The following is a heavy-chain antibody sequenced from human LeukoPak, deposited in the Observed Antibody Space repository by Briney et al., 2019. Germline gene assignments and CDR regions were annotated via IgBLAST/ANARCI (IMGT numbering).Heavy chain of an antibody. CDR3: GFSEGDF. V-gene: IGHV4-61*02. J-gene: IGHJ4*02. CDR2: IFPGGSV. CDR1: GGSISEGNHF. Sequence: PSETLSLTCTVSGGSISEGNHFWTWIRQPAGKGLEWIGRIFPGGSVNYNPSLESRLTLSIDTSKNQFSLELTSVTAADTAMYFCGFSEGDFRGQGALVTVSS. D-gene: IGHD6-25*01.